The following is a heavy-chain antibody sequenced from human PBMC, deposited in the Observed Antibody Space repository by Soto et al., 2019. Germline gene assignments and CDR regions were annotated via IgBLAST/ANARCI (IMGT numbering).Heavy chain of an antibody. J-gene: IGHJ4*02. CDR1: GFNFASYA. Sequence: QLLESGGDLVQPGGSLRLSCAASGFNFASYAMSWVRQAPGKGLEWVSSISSSDGRTYYADSVKARFTISRDNSKNTLYLQMNGLRAEDTAVYFCAKDRWRDGSSSSGLDCWGQGILVTVSS. CDR3: AKDRWRDGSSSSGLDC. V-gene: IGHV3-23*01. CDR2: ISSSDGRT. D-gene: IGHD3-22*01.